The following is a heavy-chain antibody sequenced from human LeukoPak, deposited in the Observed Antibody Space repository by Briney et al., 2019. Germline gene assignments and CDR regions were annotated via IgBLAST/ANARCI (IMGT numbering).Heavy chain of an antibody. CDR1: GGSISSYY. CDR3: ASIGDYHWYFDL. V-gene: IGHV4-59*08. Sequence: SETLSLTCAVSGGSISSYYWSWIRQPPGKGLEWIGYIYYSGSTNYNPSLKSRVTISVDTSKNQFSLKLSSVTAADTAVYYCASIGDYHWYFDLWGRGTLVTVSS. J-gene: IGHJ2*01. D-gene: IGHD4-17*01. CDR2: IYYSGST.